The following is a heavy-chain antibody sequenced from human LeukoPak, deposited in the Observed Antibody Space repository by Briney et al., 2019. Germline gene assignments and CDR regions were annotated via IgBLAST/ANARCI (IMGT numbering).Heavy chain of an antibody. CDR3: ARDLFPDIVVVPAAPVLYGMDV. CDR2: MNPNSGNT. V-gene: IGHV1-8*01. D-gene: IGHD2-2*01. Sequence: ASVKVSCKASGYTFTSYDINWVRQATGQGLEWMGWMNPNSGNTGYAQKFQGRVTMTRNTSISTAYMELSSLRSEDTAVYYCARDLFPDIVVVPAAPVLYGMDVWGQGTTVTVSS. J-gene: IGHJ6*02. CDR1: GYTFTSYD.